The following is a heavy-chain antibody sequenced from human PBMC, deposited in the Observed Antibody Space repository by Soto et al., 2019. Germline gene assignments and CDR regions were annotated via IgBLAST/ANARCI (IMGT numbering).Heavy chain of an antibody. Sequence: PSETLSLTCTVSGGSISSYYWSWIRQPPGKGLEWIAYIYYTGRINYNPSLESRVTISLDTSENQFSLKLSSVTAADTAVYYCARRIMTTRFVGAFDIWGQGTMVTVSS. CDR3: ARRIMTTRFVGAFDI. CDR1: GGSISSYY. J-gene: IGHJ3*02. V-gene: IGHV4-59*08. CDR2: IYYTGRI. D-gene: IGHD3-16*01.